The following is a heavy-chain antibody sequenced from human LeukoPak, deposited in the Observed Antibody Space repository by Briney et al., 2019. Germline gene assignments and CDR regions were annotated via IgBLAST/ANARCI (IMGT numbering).Heavy chain of an antibody. Sequence: ASVKVSCKASGYTFTSYYMHWVRQAPGQGLEWMGMINPSGGSTSYAQKFQGRVTMTRDTSTSTVYMELSSLRSEDTAVYYCARSLRMDNWFDPWGQGTLVTVSS. CDR2: INPSGGST. V-gene: IGHV1-46*01. CDR3: ARSLRMDNWFDP. CDR1: GYTFTSYY. J-gene: IGHJ5*02. D-gene: IGHD2-2*03.